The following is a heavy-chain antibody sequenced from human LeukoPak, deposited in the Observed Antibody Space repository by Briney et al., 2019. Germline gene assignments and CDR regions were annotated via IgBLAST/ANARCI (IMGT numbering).Heavy chain of an antibody. CDR2: ISYDGSNK. J-gene: IGHJ4*02. D-gene: IGHD3-22*01. V-gene: IGHV3-30*04. CDR3: ARNYAGSRGYLDY. Sequence: GGSLRLSCAASGFTFSSYAMHWVRQAPGKGLEWVAVISYDGSNKYYADSVKGRFTISRDNSKNTLYLQMNSLRAEDTAVYYCARNYAGSRGYLDYWGQGTLVTVSS. CDR1: GFTFSSYA.